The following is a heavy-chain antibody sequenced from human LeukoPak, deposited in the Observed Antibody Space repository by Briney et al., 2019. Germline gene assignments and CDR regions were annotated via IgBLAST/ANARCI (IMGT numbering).Heavy chain of an antibody. J-gene: IGHJ3*02. CDR2: FYSTGST. CDR1: GGSINSGGYS. V-gene: IGHV4-61*02. CDR3: ARLFEVVDAFDI. D-gene: IGHD2-21*01. Sequence: SSETLSLTCAVSGGSINSGGYSWSWIRQPAGKGLEWIGRFYSTGSTNYNPSLKSRVTMSVDTSKNQFSLKLSSVTAADAAVYYCARLFEVVDAFDIWGQGTMVTVSS.